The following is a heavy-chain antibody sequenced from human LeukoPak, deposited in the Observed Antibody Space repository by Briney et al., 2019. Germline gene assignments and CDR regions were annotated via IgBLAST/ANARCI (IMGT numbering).Heavy chain of an antibody. CDR2: ISSSSSYI. CDR3: AREHRYGSGSD. V-gene: IGHV3-21*01. CDR1: GFTFSSYS. J-gene: IGHJ4*02. D-gene: IGHD3-10*01. Sequence: GGSLRLSCAASGFTFSSYSMNWVRQAPGKGLEWVSSISSSSSYIYYADSVKGRFTISRDNAKSSLYLQMNSLGAEDTAVYYCAREHRYGSGSDWGQGTLVTVSS.